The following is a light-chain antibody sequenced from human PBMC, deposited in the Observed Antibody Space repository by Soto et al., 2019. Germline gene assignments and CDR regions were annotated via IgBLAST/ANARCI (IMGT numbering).Light chain of an antibody. V-gene: IGLV3-21*02. Sequence: SYELTQAPSVSVAPGQTATITCGGDNIGGKSVHWYQQKPGQAPILVVDDDRDRPSGIPERFSGSSSGNTATLTISRVEAGDEADYWCQVWDPDSDHAIFVGGTKLTVL. CDR3: QVWDPDSDHAI. CDR1: NIGGKS. CDR2: DDR. J-gene: IGLJ2*01.